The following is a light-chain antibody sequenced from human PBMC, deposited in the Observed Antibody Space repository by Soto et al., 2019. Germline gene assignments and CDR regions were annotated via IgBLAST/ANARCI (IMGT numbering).Light chain of an antibody. CDR1: SGHSSYA. Sequence: QLVLTQSPSASASLGASVKITCTLSSGHSSYAIAWHQQQPEKGPRYLMNLNSDGSHSKGDGIPDRFSGSSSGAERYLTISSLQSVDEADYYCQTWGTGIRVFGGGTKLTVL. CDR3: QTWGTGIRV. J-gene: IGLJ3*02. V-gene: IGLV4-69*01. CDR2: LNSDGSH.